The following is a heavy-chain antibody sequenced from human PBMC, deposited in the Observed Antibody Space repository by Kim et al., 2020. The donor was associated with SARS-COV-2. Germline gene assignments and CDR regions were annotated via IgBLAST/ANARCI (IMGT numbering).Heavy chain of an antibody. CDR1: GDSVSSNSGA. J-gene: IGHJ3*02. D-gene: IGHD3-3*01. V-gene: IGHV6-1*01. CDR3: ARDLGYHDFWSGYQGGAFDI. Sequence: SQTLSLTCAIPGDSVSSNSGAWNWIRQSPSRGLEWLGRTYFRSKWYNDYAVSVKSRITINPDTSKNQFSLQLNSMTPEDTAVYYCARDLGYHDFWSGYQGGAFDIWGQGTTVTVSS. CDR2: TYFRSKWYN.